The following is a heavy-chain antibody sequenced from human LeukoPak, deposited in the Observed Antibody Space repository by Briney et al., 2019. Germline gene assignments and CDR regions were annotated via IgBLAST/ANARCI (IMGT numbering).Heavy chain of an antibody. CDR2: ISGSGDNT. CDR1: GFTFSSYA. V-gene: IGHV3-23*01. Sequence: GGSLRLSCAASGFTFSSYAMSWVRQAPGKGLEWVSGISGSGDNTYYADSVKGRFTISRDNSKNTLYVQVNSLGTEDTAAYYCAKGSYYDXXXSXXFDYXXXXTLVXVSS. D-gene: IGHD3-22*01. J-gene: IGHJ4*01. CDR3: AKGSYYDXXXSXXFDY.